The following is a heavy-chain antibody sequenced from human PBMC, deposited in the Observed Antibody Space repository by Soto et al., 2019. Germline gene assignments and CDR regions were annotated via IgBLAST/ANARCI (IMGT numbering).Heavy chain of an antibody. Sequence: ASVKVSCKASGYTFTSYDINWVRQATGQGLEWMGWMNPNSGNTGYAQKFQGRVTMTRNTSISTAYMELSSLRSEDTAVYYCARLYTGINYFDYWGQGTLVTVSS. CDR1: GYTFTSYD. D-gene: IGHD4-4*01. J-gene: IGHJ4*02. V-gene: IGHV1-8*01. CDR2: MNPNSGNT. CDR3: ARLYTGINYFDY.